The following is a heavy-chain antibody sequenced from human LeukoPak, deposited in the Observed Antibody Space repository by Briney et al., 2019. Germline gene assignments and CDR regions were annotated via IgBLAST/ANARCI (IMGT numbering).Heavy chain of an antibody. CDR3: AKDPNRHVLRFLEWLPSGSGVYFDY. CDR2: IRYDGSNK. V-gene: IGHV3-30*02. Sequence: PGGSLRLSCAASGFTFSSYGMHWVRQAPGKGLEWVAFIRYDGSNKYYADSVKGRFTISRDNSKNTLYLQMNSLRAEDTAVYYCAKDPNRHVLRFLEWLPSGSGVYFDYWGQGTLVTVSS. J-gene: IGHJ4*02. CDR1: GFTFSSYG. D-gene: IGHD3-3*01.